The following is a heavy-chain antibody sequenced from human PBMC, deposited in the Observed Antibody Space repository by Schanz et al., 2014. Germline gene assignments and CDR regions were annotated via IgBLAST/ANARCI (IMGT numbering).Heavy chain of an antibody. Sequence: QVQLVQSGAEVKKPGASVKVSCKASGYTFTSYSIHWVRQAPGQGLEWMGWINGGNGNMKYSQKFQGRVTITRDTSASTAYMELTSLRSEDTAAYYCATEPSGSLDYWGQGTLVTVSS. CDR1: GYTFTSYS. D-gene: IGHD3-10*01. J-gene: IGHJ4*02. CDR2: INGGNGNM. CDR3: ATEPSGSLDY. V-gene: IGHV1-3*01.